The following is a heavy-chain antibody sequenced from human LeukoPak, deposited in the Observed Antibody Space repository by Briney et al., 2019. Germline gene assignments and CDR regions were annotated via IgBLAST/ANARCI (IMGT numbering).Heavy chain of an antibody. CDR3: VRKSAAGTCDY. CDR2: LWYDGNNR. D-gene: IGHD6-13*01. CDR1: GFTFSSYN. V-gene: IGHV3-33*01. J-gene: IGHJ4*02. Sequence: GGSLRLSCAASGFTFSSYNMHWVRQAPGKGLEWVAVLWYDGNNRYYADSVKGRFTIPRDNSKNTLYLQMNSLRAEDTAVYYCVRKSAAGTCDYWGQGTLVTVSS.